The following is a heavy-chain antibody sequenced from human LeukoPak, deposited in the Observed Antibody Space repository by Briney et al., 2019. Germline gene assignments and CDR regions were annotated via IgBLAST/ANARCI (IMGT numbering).Heavy chain of an antibody. Sequence: PGGSLRLSCAASGFTFSSYWMHWVRQAPGKGLVWVSRINSDGSSTSYADSVKGRFTISRDNAKNTLYLQMNSPRAEDTAVYYCAREQMATTNFDYWGQGTLVTVSS. J-gene: IGHJ4*02. D-gene: IGHD5-24*01. CDR3: AREQMATTNFDY. CDR2: INSDGSST. V-gene: IGHV3-74*01. CDR1: GFTFSSYW.